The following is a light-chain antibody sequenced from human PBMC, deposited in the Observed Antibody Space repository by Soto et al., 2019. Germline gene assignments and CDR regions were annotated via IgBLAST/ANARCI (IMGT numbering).Light chain of an antibody. CDR2: RSN. CDR3: AAWDDRLNGFV. V-gene: IGLV1-44*01. J-gene: IGLJ1*01. Sequence: QSVLTQPPSASGTPGQRVTISCSGSSSNIGENSVNWYQQLTGRAPKLLIARSNQRHSGVPDRFSGSKSGPSGSLAINWLQSGEEAEYYCAAWDDRLNGFVFGTGTKVTVL. CDR1: SSNIGENS.